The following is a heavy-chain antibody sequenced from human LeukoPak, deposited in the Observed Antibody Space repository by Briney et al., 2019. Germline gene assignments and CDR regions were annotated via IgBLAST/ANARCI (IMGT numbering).Heavy chain of an antibody. CDR2: IYSGGST. CDR3: ARGVRGYRTPGYYYMDV. D-gene: IGHD5-18*01. CDR1: GFTVSSNY. V-gene: IGHV3-66*02. Sequence: GGSLRLSCAASGFTVSSNYMSWVRQAPGKGLEWVSVIYSGGSTYYADSVKGRFTISRDNSKNTLYLQMNSLRAEDTAVYYCARGVRGYRTPGYYYMDVWGKGTTVTVSS. J-gene: IGHJ6*03.